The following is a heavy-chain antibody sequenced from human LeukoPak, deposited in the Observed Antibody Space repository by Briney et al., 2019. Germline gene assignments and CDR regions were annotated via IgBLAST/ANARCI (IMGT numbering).Heavy chain of an antibody. J-gene: IGHJ4*02. CDR3: ARLYCGGDCYSENYFDY. Sequence: ASVKVSCKASGGTFSSYTISWVRQAPGQGLEWVGRIIPILGIANYAQKFQGRVTITADKSTSTAYMELSSLRSEDTAVYYCARLYCGGDCYSENYFDYWGQGTLVTVSS. CDR2: IIPILGIA. CDR1: GGTFSSYT. V-gene: IGHV1-69*02. D-gene: IGHD2-21*02.